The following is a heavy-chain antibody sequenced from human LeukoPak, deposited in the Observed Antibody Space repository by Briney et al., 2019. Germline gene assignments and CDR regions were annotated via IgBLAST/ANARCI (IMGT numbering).Heavy chain of an antibody. CDR1: GFSFSGYR. J-gene: IGHJ4*02. CDR2: ISSSGSTI. Sequence: PGGSLRLSCAASGFSFSGYRMNWVRQAPGKGLEWVSYISSSGSTIYYADSVKGRFTISRDNAKNSLYLQMNSLRAEDTAVYYCARTYSNYFDYWGQGTLVTVSS. CDR3: ARTYSNYFDY. D-gene: IGHD4-11*01. V-gene: IGHV3-48*04.